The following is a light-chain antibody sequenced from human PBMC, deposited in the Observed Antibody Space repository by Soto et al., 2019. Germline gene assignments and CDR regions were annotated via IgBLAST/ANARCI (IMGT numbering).Light chain of an antibody. Sequence: DIQMTQSQSSLSASVGDRVTITCRASQSISSYLNWYQQKPGKAPKLLIYAASSLQSGVPSRFSGSGSGTDFTLTISSLQPEDFATYYCQQSYSTPSITFGQGTLPEIK. V-gene: IGKV1-39*01. CDR1: QSISSY. J-gene: IGKJ5*01. CDR2: AAS. CDR3: QQSYSTPSIT.